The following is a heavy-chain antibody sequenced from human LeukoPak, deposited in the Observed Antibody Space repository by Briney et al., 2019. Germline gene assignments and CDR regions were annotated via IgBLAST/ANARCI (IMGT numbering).Heavy chain of an antibody. CDR2: INPNSGGT. Sequence: GASVKVSCKASRYTFTGYYLHWVRQAPGQGLEWMGWINPNSGGTNYAQKFQGRVTMTRDTSISTAYMELSRLRSDDTAVYYCARWPGSWWHYYYYYGMDVWGQGTTVTVSS. J-gene: IGHJ6*02. CDR1: RYTFTGYY. D-gene: IGHD2-15*01. V-gene: IGHV1-2*02. CDR3: ARWPGSWWHYYYYYGMDV.